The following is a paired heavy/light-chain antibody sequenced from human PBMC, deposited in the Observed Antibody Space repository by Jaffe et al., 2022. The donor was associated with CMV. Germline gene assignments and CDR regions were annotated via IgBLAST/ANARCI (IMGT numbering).Heavy chain of an antibody. CDR2: IDWDDDK. CDR3: ARTTSKVAVTTSVYYYGMDV. CDR1: GFSLSTSGMC. V-gene: IGHV2-70*01. J-gene: IGHJ6*02. Sequence: QVTLRESGPALVKPTQTLTLTCTFSGFSLSTSGMCVSWIRQPPGKALEWLALIDWDDDKYYSTSLKTRLTISKDTSKNQVVLTMTNMDPVDTATYYCARTTSKVAVTTSVYYYGMDVWGQGTTVTVSS. D-gene: IGHD4-17*01.
Light chain of an antibody. CDR3: MQALQTPLYT. Sequence: DIVMTQSPLSLPVTPGEPASISCRSSQSLLHSNGYNYLDWYLQKPGKSPQLLIYLGSNRASGVPDRFSGSGSGTDFTLKISRVEAEDVGVYYCMQALQTPLYTFGQGTKLEIK. CDR1: QSLLHSNGYNY. V-gene: IGKV2-28*01. J-gene: IGKJ2*01. CDR2: LGS.